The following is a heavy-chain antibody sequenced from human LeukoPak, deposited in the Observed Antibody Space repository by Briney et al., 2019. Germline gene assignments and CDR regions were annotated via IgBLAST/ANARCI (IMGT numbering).Heavy chain of an antibody. V-gene: IGHV4-34*01. CDR3: ARGYYYDSSGWSYYYYYMDV. D-gene: IGHD3-22*01. J-gene: IGHJ6*03. Sequence: SETLSLTCAVYGGSFSGYYWSWIRQPPGKGLEWIGEINHSGSTNYNPSLKSRVTISVDTSKNQFSLKLSSVTAADTAVYYCARGYYYDSSGWSYYYYYMDVWGKGTTVTISS. CDR1: GGSFSGYY. CDR2: INHSGST.